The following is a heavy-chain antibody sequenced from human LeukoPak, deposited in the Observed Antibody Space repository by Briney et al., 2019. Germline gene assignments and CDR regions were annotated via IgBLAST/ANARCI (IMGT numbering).Heavy chain of an antibody. V-gene: IGHV4-34*01. D-gene: IGHD3-3*01. CDR2: INHSGST. Sequence: SETLSLTCAVYGGSFSGYYWSWIRQPPGKGLEWIGEINHSGSTNYNPSLKSRVTISVDTSKNQFSLKLSSVTAADTAVYYCARVLGYDYWSGLASAWFDPWGQGTLVTVSS. CDR3: ARVLGYDYWSGLASAWFDP. J-gene: IGHJ5*02. CDR1: GGSFSGYY.